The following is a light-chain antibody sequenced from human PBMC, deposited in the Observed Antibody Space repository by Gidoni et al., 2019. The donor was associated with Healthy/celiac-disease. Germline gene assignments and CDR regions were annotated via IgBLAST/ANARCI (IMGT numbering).Light chain of an antibody. J-gene: IGKJ2*01. CDR2: KAA. CDR3: QQYNSYSRGYT. Sequence: DIKLTQSPSTLSESVGDRVTITCRASQSISSWLAWYQQKPGKDPTLLIYKAASLESGVPSRFSGSGSGTEFTLTSSSLQPDDFATYYCQQYNSYSRGYTFGQGTKLEIK. V-gene: IGKV1-5*03. CDR1: QSISSW.